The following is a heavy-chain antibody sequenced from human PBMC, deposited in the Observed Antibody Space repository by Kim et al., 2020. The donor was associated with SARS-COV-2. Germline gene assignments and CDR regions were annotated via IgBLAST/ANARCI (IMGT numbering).Heavy chain of an antibody. CDR1: GGSFSGYY. Sequence: SETLSLTCAVYGGSFSGYYWSWIRQPPGKGLEWIGEINHSGSTNYNPSLKSRVTISVDTSKNQFSLKLSSVTAADTAVYYCARGPGYYYDSSGGRFDYWGQGTLVTVSS. D-gene: IGHD3-22*01. CDR3: ARGPGYYYDSSGGRFDY. J-gene: IGHJ4*02. V-gene: IGHV4-34*01. CDR2: INHSGST.